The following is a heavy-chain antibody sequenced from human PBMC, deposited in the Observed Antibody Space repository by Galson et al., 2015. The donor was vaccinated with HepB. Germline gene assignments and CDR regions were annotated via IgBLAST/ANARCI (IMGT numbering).Heavy chain of an antibody. V-gene: IGHV1-24*01. J-gene: IGHJ4*02. CDR2: FDPEDGDT. Sequence: SVKVSCKVSGSTLSESSIHWVRQSPGKGLEWMGGFDPEDGDTIYEQKFQGRVTMTEDTSSDTAYMELSSLRSEDTAIYYCAKINYGDYVISLWGQGTQVTVSS. D-gene: IGHD4-17*01. CDR3: AKINYGDYVISL. CDR1: GSTLSESS.